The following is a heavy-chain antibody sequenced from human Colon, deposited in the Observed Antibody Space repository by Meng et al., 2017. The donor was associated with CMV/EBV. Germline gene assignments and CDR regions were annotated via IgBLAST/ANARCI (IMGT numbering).Heavy chain of an antibody. Sequence: ASVKVSCKASGYTFSGFYMHWVRQAPGQGLEWMGWINPNSGGTKSAQSFQGRVTMTRNTSISTAYMELSSLRSEDTAVYYCASTVGYQLLPGGMDVWGQGTTVTVSS. CDR2: INPNSGGT. CDR3: ASTVGYQLLPGGMDV. J-gene: IGHJ6*02. V-gene: IGHV1-2*02. CDR1: GYTFSGFY. D-gene: IGHD2-2*01.